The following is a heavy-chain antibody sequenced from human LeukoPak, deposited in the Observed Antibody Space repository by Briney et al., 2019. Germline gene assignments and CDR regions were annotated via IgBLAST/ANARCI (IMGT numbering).Heavy chain of an antibody. J-gene: IGHJ2*01. CDR2: ISSSSSTI. Sequence: GGSLRLSCAASGFTFSSYSMNWVRQAPGKGLEWASYISSSSSTIYYADSVKGRFTISRDNAKNSLYLQMNSLRAEDTAVYYCARDKYYYDSSGYYEDHWYFDLWGRGTLVTVSS. D-gene: IGHD3-22*01. V-gene: IGHV3-48*01. CDR3: ARDKYYYDSSGYYEDHWYFDL. CDR1: GFTFSSYS.